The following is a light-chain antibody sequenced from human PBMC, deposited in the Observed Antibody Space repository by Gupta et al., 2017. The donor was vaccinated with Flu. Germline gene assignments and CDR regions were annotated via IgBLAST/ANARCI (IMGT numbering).Light chain of an antibody. Sequence: QSALTQPASESGSPGPSITISCTGTSRDVGGYNYVSWYQHHPGKAPKLMIYEVSNRPSGVSNRFSGSKSGNTASLTISGLQAEDEADYYCCSYTSSTTGVFGTGTKVTVI. CDR3: CSYTSSTTGV. J-gene: IGLJ1*01. CDR2: EVS. CDR1: SRDVGGYNY. V-gene: IGLV2-14*01.